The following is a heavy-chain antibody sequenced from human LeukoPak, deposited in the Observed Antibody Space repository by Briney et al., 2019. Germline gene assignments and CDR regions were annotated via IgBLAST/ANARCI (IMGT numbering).Heavy chain of an antibody. Sequence: SETLSLTCTVSGGSISSYYWSWIRQPPGKGLEWIGYIYYSGSTNYNPSLKSRVTISVDTSKNQFSLKLSSVTAADTAVYYCARAVDDILTGIDYWGRGTLVTVSS. CDR2: IYYSGST. V-gene: IGHV4-59*01. CDR3: ARAVDDILTGIDY. CDR1: GGSISSYY. D-gene: IGHD3-9*01. J-gene: IGHJ4*02.